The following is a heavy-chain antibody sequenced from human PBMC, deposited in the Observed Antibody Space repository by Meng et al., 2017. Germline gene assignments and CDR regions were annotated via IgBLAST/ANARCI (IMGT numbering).Heavy chain of an antibody. CDR1: GYTLTELS. CDR3: ATGRNYGDYSPGFDY. J-gene: IGHJ4*02. V-gene: IGHV1-24*01. CDR2: FDPEDGET. Sequence: ASAKVSCKVSGYTLTELSMHWVRQAPGKGLEWMGGFDPEDGETIYAQKFQGRVTMTEDTSTDTAYMELSSLRSEDTAVYYCATGRNYGDYSPGFDYWGQGTLVTVSS. D-gene: IGHD4-17*01.